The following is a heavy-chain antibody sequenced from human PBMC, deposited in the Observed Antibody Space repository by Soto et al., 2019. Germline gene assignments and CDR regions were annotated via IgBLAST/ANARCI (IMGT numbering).Heavy chain of an antibody. CDR2: ISGSGGST. CDR3: AKAEAFGIVVVVAATGAFDI. V-gene: IGHV3-23*01. J-gene: IGHJ3*02. CDR1: GFTFSSYA. Sequence: GGSLRLSCAASGFTFSSYAMSWVRQAPGKGLEWVSAISGSGGSTYYADSVKGRFTISRDNSKNTLYLQMNSLRAEDTAVYYCAKAEAFGIVVVVAATGAFDIWGQGTMVTVSS. D-gene: IGHD2-15*01.